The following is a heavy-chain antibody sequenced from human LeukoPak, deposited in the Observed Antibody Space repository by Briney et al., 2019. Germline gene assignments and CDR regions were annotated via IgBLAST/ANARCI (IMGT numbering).Heavy chain of an antibody. CDR1: GFSVSTNY. J-gene: IGHJ4*02. CDR2: IYGGGNT. CDR3: ARDDNWNDGRGLDD. Sequence: GGSLRLSCAASGFSVSTNYLTWVRQAPGKGLEWVSIIYGGGNTYYAGSVKGRFIISRDSSKNTLYLQMSSLRVEDTAVYYCARDDNWNDGRGLDDWGQGTLVTVSS. V-gene: IGHV3-53*01. D-gene: IGHD1-1*01.